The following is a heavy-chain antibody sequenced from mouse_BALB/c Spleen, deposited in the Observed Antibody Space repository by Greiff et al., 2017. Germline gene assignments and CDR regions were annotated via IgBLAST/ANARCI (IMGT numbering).Heavy chain of an antibody. CDR1: GYTFTSYW. Sequence: EVQLQQSGTVLARPGASVKMSCKASGYTFTSYWMHWVKQRPGQGLEWIGAIYPGNSDTSYNQKFKGKAKLTAVTSTSTAYMELSSLTNEDSAVYYCTREDRYDAWFAYWGQGTLVTVSA. D-gene: IGHD2-14*01. CDR3: TREDRYDAWFAY. CDR2: IYPGNSDT. V-gene: IGHV1-5*01. J-gene: IGHJ3*01.